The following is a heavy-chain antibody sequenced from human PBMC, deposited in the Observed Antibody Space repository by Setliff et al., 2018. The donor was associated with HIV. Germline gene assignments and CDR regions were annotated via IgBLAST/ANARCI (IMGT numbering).Heavy chain of an antibody. Sequence: PGGSLRLSCAASGFMLNNHYMNWVRQAPGKGLEWVSSISITSKYMYYADSVRGRFTISRDNAKNSLYLQMNSLRAEDTAVYYCARGQSGYDVFGMDFWGQGTTVTVSS. J-gene: IGHJ6*02. CDR3: ARGQSGYDVFGMDF. D-gene: IGHD5-12*01. CDR2: ISITSKYM. V-gene: IGHV3-21*01. CDR1: GFMLNNHY.